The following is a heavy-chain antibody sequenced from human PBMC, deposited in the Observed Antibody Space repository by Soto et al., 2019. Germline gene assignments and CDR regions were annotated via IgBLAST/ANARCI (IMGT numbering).Heavy chain of an antibody. D-gene: IGHD3-10*01. CDR3: AREEYYYGSGAFFDY. CDR2: IIPILGIA. J-gene: IGHJ4*02. Sequence: QVQLVQSGAEVKKPGSSVKVSCKASGGTFSSYTISWVRQAPGQGLEWMGRIIPILGIANYAQKFQGRVTITADKSTSTACMELSSLRSEDTAVYYCAREEYYYGSGAFFDYLGQGTLVTVSS. V-gene: IGHV1-69*08. CDR1: GGTFSSYT.